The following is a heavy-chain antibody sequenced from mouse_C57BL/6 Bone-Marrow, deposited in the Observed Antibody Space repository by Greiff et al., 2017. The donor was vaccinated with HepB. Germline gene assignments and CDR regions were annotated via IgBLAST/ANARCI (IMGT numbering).Heavy chain of an antibody. Sequence: QVQLQQPGAELVRPGSSVKLSCKASGYTFTSYWMHWVKQRPIQGLEWIGNIDPSDSETHYNQKFKDKATLTVDKSSSTAYMQLSSLTSEDSAVCYCARGVLRPTSYWGQGTLVTVSA. CDR1: GYTFTSYW. CDR2: IDPSDSET. D-gene: IGHD1-2*01. V-gene: IGHV1-52*01. CDR3: ARGVLRPTSY. J-gene: IGHJ3*01.